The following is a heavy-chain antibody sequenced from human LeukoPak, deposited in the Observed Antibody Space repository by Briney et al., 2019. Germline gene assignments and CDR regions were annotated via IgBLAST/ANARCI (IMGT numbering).Heavy chain of an antibody. Sequence: ASVKVSCKVSGYTLTELSMHWVRQAPGKGLEWMGGFDLEDGETIYAQKFQGRVTMTEDTSTDTAYMELSSLRSEDTAVYYCATRGGSGRFSENWFDPWGQGTLVTVSS. CDR3: ATRGGSGRFSENWFDP. V-gene: IGHV1-24*01. J-gene: IGHJ5*02. CDR1: GYTLTELS. CDR2: FDLEDGET. D-gene: IGHD3-10*01.